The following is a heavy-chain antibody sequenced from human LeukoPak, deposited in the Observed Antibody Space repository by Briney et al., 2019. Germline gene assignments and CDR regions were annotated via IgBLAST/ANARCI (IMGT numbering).Heavy chain of an antibody. Sequence: GGSLRLSCAASGFTFSSYSMNWVRQAPRKGLEWVSYISSSSSTIYYADSVKGRFTISRDNAKNSLYLQMNSLRAEDTAVYYCARETVGIAAASAFDPWGQGTLVTVSS. CDR2: ISSSSSTI. CDR1: GFTFSSYS. V-gene: IGHV3-48*01. CDR3: ARETVGIAAASAFDP. D-gene: IGHD6-13*01. J-gene: IGHJ5*02.